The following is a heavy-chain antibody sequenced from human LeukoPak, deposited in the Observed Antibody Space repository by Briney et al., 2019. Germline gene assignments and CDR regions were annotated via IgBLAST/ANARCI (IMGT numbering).Heavy chain of an antibody. CDR2: IYYSGST. J-gene: IGHJ4*02. CDR1: GGSISSISYY. V-gene: IGHV4-39*07. D-gene: IGHD4-11*01. Sequence: SETLSLTCTVSGGSISSISYYWGWIRQPPGKGLEWIGNIYYSGSTYYNPSLKSRVTISVDTSKNQFSLKLSSVTAADTAVYYCAREGYSNLLFDYWGQGTLVTVSS. CDR3: AREGYSNLLFDY.